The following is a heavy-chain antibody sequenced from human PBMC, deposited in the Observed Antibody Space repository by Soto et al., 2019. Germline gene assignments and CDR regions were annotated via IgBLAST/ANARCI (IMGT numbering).Heavy chain of an antibody. D-gene: IGHD6-6*01. CDR1: GGSISSGGYY. J-gene: IGHJ4*02. Sequence: SETLSLTCTVSGGSISSGGYYWSWIRQHPGKGLEWIGYIYYSGSTYYNPSLKSRVTISVDTSKNQFSLKLSSVTAADTAVYYCARGVYSSSRPAYYFDYWGQGTLVTVSS. CDR2: IYYSGST. CDR3: ARGVYSSSRPAYYFDY. V-gene: IGHV4-31*03.